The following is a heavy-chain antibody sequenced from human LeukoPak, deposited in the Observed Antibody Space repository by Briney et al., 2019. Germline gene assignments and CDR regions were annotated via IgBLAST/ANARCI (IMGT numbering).Heavy chain of an antibody. CDR2: IYSGGST. CDR3: AITGGSGSYYSPPYFDY. J-gene: IGHJ4*02. D-gene: IGHD3-10*01. CDR1: GFTVSSSE. Sequence: GGFLRLSCAASGFTVSSSEMTWVRQARGKGLEWVSVIYSGGSTYYAASVQGRFTISRDNSKTTLYLQMNSLRAEDTAVYYCAITGGSGSYYSPPYFDYWGQGTLVTVSS. V-gene: IGHV3-53*01.